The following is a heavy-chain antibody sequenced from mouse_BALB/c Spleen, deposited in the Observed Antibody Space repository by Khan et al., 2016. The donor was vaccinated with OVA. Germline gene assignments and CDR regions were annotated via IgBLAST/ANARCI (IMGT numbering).Heavy chain of an antibody. CDR2: VSTGGSYT. V-gene: IGHV5-6*01. CDR3: TRLAYYYDSEGFAY. Sequence: EVELVESGGDLVKPGGSLKLSCAASGFTFSTYGMSWVRQTPDKRLEWVATVSTGGSYTYYPDSVKGRFTISRDNAKNTLYLQMSSLKSEDTAMFYCTRLAYYYDSEGFAYWGQGTLVTVYA. D-gene: IGHD1-1*01. J-gene: IGHJ3*01. CDR1: GFTFSTYG.